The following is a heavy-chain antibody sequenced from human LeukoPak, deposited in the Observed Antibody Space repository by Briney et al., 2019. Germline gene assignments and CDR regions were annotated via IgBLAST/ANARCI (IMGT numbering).Heavy chain of an antibody. CDR1: GGSISSSNW. D-gene: IGHD4-17*01. V-gene: IGHV4-4*02. CDR3: ARDWGYGDYLYYFDY. J-gene: IGHJ4*02. Sequence: SGTLSLTCAVSGGSISSSNWWSWVRQPPGKGLEWIGEIYHSGSTNYNPSLKSRVTISVDKSKNQFSLKLSSVTAADTAVYYCARDWGYGDYLYYFDYWGREPWSPSPQ. CDR2: IYHSGST.